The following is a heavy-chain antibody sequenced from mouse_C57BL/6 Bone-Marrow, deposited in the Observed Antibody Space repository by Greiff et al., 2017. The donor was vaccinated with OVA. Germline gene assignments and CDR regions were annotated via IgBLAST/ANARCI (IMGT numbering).Heavy chain of an antibody. J-gene: IGHJ3*01. V-gene: IGHV1-82*01. CDR1: GYAFSSSW. CDR2: IYPGDGVT. CDR3: ARTAQAFAY. D-gene: IGHD3-2*02. Sequence: EQVVESGPELVKPGASVKISCKASGYAFSSSWMTWVKQRPGQGLEWIGRIYPGDGVTNYNGKFKGKATLTADKSSSTAYMQLSSLTAEDSAVYFCARTAQAFAYWGQGTLVTVSA.